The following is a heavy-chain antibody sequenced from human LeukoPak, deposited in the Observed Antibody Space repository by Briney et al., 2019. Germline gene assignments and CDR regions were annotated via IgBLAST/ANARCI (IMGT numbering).Heavy chain of an antibody. D-gene: IGHD3-3*01. CDR2: LIPIFGTA. CDR3: ARGVLRFLEWLLY. J-gene: IGHJ4*02. CDR1: GRTFSSYA. V-gene: IGHV1-69*13. Sequence: SVKVSCKASGRTFSSYAISWVRQAPGQGLEWMGGLIPIFGTANYAQKFQGRVTITADESTSTAYTELSSLRSEDTAVYYCARGVLRFLEWLLYWGQGTLVTVSS.